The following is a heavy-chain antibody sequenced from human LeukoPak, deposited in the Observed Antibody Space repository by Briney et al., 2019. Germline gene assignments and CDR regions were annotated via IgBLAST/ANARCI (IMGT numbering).Heavy chain of an antibody. Sequence: GGSLRLSCAASGYTFINYAMHWVRQAPGKGLEGVADISYDGSNKYYADSVKGRFTISRDNSKSTLYLQMNSLRTEDTAVYYCARDLGAVGASPFDSWGQGTLVAVSS. CDR3: ARDLGAVGASPFDS. J-gene: IGHJ4*02. CDR1: GYTFINYA. V-gene: IGHV3-30-3*01. D-gene: IGHD1-26*01. CDR2: ISYDGSNK.